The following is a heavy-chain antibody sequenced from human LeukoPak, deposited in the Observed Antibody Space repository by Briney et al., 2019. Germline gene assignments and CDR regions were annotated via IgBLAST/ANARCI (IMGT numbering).Heavy chain of an antibody. J-gene: IGHJ3*02. Sequence: PGGSLRLSCAASGFTFSSYGMHWVRQAPGMGLEWVAVIWYDGSNKYYADSVKGRFTISRDNSKNTLYLQMNSLRAEDTAVYYCARDPLRFAFDIWGQGTMVTVSS. CDR3: ARDPLRFAFDI. D-gene: IGHD3-16*01. CDR1: GFTFSSYG. V-gene: IGHV3-33*01. CDR2: IWYDGSNK.